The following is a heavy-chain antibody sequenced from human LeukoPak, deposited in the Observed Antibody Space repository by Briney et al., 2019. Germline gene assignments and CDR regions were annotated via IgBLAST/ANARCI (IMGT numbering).Heavy chain of an antibody. Sequence: PGGSLRLPCAASGFAFNNYAMTWVRQAPGKGLEWASSISGGGGSTYYADSVKGRFTISRDNSKNTLFLQMNSVRAEDTAVYYCAKDPHMYSSSWYGDYWGHGTLVTVSS. CDR1: GFAFNNYA. V-gene: IGHV3-23*01. J-gene: IGHJ4*01. D-gene: IGHD6-13*01. CDR2: ISGGGGST. CDR3: AKDPHMYSSSWYGDY.